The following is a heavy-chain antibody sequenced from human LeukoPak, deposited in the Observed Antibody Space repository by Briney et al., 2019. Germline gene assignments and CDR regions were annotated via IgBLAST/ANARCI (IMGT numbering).Heavy chain of an antibody. CDR2: IYYSGST. V-gene: IGHV4-31*03. CDR3: ARSKAHLSTSWYGTWFDP. CDR1: GGSISSGGYY. J-gene: IGHJ5*02. Sequence: SETLSLTCTVSGGSISSGGYYWSWIRQHPGKGLEWIGYIYYSGSTYYNPSLKSRVTISVDTSKNQFSLKLSSVTAADTAVYYCARSKAHLSTSWYGTWFDPWGQGTLVTVSS. D-gene: IGHD2-2*01.